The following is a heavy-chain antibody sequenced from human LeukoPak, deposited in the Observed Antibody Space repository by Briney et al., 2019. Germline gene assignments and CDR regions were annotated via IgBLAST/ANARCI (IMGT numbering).Heavy chain of an antibody. Sequence: SDTLSLTCTLSGRPISSYYWSWLRQPPGKALEGMGYIFYCGSTIHNLSLKSRVTISVDTSKNQFSLKLSSVTGADTAVYYCARGGRAEWDYWGEGTLVTVSS. V-gene: IGHV4-59*07. CDR2: IFYCGST. CDR3: ARGGRAEWDY. CDR1: GRPISSYY. D-gene: IGHD3-3*01. J-gene: IGHJ4*02.